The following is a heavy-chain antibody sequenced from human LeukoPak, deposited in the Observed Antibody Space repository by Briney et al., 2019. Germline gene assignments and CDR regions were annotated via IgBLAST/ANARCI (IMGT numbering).Heavy chain of an antibody. V-gene: IGHV3-11*01. D-gene: IGHD5-18*01. CDR3: ARESVGYSSLIDY. Sequence: GGSLRLSCAASGFTFSDYYMSWIRQAPGKGLEWVSYISSSGSTIYYADSVKGRFPISRDNAKNSLYLQMNSLRAEDTAVYYCARESVGYSSLIDYWGQGTLVTVSS. J-gene: IGHJ4*02. CDR2: ISSSGSTI. CDR1: GFTFSDYY.